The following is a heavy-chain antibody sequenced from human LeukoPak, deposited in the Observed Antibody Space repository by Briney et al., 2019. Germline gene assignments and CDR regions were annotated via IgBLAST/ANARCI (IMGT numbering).Heavy chain of an antibody. J-gene: IGHJ3*02. D-gene: IGHD4-23*01. CDR2: IIPIFGTA. V-gene: IGHV1-69*13. CDR1: GGTFSSYA. Sequence: SVKVSCKASGGTFSSYAISWVRQAPGQGLEWMGGIIPIFGTANYAQKFQGRVTITADESASTAYMELSSLRSEDTAVYYCARAVNYGGNPHDAFDIWGRGTMVTVSS. CDR3: ARAVNYGGNPHDAFDI.